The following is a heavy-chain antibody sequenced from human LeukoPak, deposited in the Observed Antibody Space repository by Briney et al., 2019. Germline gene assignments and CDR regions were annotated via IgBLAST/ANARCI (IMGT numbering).Heavy chain of an antibody. J-gene: IGHJ4*02. CDR3: ARVRAAAGTTFDY. V-gene: IGHV4-4*07. CDR1: GGSISSYY. Sequence: PSETLSLTCTVSGGSISSYYWSWIRQPAGKGLEWIGSIYYSGSTYYNPSLKSRVTISVDTSKNQFSLKLSSVTAADTAVYYCARVRAAAGTTFDYWGQGTLVTVSS. CDR2: IYYSGST. D-gene: IGHD6-13*01.